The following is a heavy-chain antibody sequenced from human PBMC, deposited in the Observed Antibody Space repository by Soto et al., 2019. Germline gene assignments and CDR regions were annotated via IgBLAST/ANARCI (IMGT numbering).Heavy chain of an antibody. Sequence: QVQLQQWGAGLLKPSETLSLTCAVYGGSFSGYYWSWIRQPPGKELEWIGEINHSGSTNYNPSLKSRVTISVDTSKNQFSLKLSSVTAADTAVYYCARGDYYDSSGYYYTNWFDPWGQGTLVTVSS. D-gene: IGHD3-22*01. CDR3: ARGDYYDSSGYYYTNWFDP. CDR2: INHSGST. V-gene: IGHV4-34*01. CDR1: GGSFSGYY. J-gene: IGHJ5*02.